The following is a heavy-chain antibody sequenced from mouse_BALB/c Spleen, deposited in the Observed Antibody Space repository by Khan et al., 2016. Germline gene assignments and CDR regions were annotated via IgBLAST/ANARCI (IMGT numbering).Heavy chain of an antibody. Sequence: QVQLQQSGAELVKPGASVKMSCNVSGYTFTSYWMHWVKQRPGQGLEWIGYINPSTGYTEYNQKFKDKATLTADKSSSTAYMQLSSLTSEDSAGNSCTRKEDAFVYWCQHTTLTVAS. CDR2: INPSTGYT. V-gene: IGHV1-7*01. J-gene: IGHJ2*01. CDR1: GYTFTSYW. CDR3: TRKEDAFVY.